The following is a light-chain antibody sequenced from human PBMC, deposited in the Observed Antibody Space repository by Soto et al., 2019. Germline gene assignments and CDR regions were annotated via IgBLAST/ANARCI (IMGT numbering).Light chain of an antibody. V-gene: IGKV3-20*01. CDR1: QSVSSTY. Sequence: EIVLTQSPGTLSLSPGERATLSCRASQSVSSTYLAWYQQNPGQAPRLLIYGASSRATGIPDRFSGSGSGTDFTLTISRLEPEDFAVYFGQQYGSSSYTFGQGTKLEIK. J-gene: IGKJ2*01. CDR2: GAS. CDR3: QQYGSSSYT.